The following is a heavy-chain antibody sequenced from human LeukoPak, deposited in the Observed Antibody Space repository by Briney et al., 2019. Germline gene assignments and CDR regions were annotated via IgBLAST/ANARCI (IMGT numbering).Heavy chain of an antibody. D-gene: IGHD3-3*02. CDR1: GASINSPNW. V-gene: IGHV4-4*02. J-gene: IGHJ4*02. CDR2: VYHSGST. Sequence: PSETLSLTCAVSGASINSPNWWTWVRQPPGKGLEWIGGVYHSGSTRYNPSLKSRVTVSMDKSKNQFSLSLTSVTAADTAVYYCARLADCWGPGTLVTVSS. CDR3: ARLADC.